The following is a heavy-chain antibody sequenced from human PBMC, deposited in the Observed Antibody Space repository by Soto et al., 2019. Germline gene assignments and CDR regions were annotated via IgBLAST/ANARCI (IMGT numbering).Heavy chain of an antibody. CDR1: GGSFSGYY. Sequence: KTXETLCLTGAVYGGSFSGYYWSGIRQPPGKGLEWIGEINHSGSTNYNPSLKSRVTISVDTSKNQFSLKLSSVTAADTAVYYCARGHKVGATEKFDYWGQGTLVTVSS. V-gene: IGHV4-34*01. CDR3: ARGHKVGATEKFDY. CDR2: INHSGST. J-gene: IGHJ4*02. D-gene: IGHD1-26*01.